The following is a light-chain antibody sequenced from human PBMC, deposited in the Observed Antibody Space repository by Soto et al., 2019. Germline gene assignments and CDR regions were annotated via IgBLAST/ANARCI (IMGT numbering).Light chain of an antibody. CDR3: QHYYDYPWT. CDR1: QDISTY. Sequence: AIRVTQSPSSFSASTGDRVTITCRASQDISTYLAWYQQKPGKAPKLLIYSASTLQSGVPSRFSGSGSGTDFTLTISCLQSEDFATYYCQHYYDYPWTFGQGTKVEL. J-gene: IGKJ1*01. V-gene: IGKV1-8*01. CDR2: SAS.